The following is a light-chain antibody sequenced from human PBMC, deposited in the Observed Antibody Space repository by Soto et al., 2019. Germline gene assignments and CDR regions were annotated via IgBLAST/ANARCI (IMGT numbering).Light chain of an antibody. J-gene: IGKJ5*01. CDR3: QRYNSYPIT. CDR2: KAS. V-gene: IGKV1-5*03. Sequence: DIQMNQSPSTLSRCVGDRVSSTCRASQTISSWLAWYQQKPGKAPKLLIYKASTLKSGVPSRFSGSGSGTEFTLTISSLQPDDFATYYCQRYNSYPITFGQGTRLEIK. CDR1: QTISSW.